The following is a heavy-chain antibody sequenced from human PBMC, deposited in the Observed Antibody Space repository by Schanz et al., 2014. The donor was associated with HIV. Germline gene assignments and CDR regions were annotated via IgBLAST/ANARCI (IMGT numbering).Heavy chain of an antibody. CDR3: AKFGRLLGNFDD. J-gene: IGHJ4*02. Sequence: EVQLLESGGGLEQPGGSLRLSCVASGFTFNNYAMTWVRQAPGKGLEWVSAISGSISTTFYADSVKGRFTISRDKSKNTLYLQMNSLRAEDTAVYYCAKFGRLLGNFDDWGQGTLVTVSS. V-gene: IGHV3-23*01. CDR1: GFTFNNYA. D-gene: IGHD2-15*01. CDR2: ISGSISTT.